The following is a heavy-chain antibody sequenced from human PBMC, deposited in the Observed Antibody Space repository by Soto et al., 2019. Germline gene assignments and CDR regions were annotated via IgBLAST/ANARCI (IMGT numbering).Heavy chain of an antibody. CDR3: ARAPLGYCSGGSCYSHDPVFDY. CDR2: IGTAGDT. D-gene: IGHD2-15*01. J-gene: IGHJ4*02. CDR1: GFTFSSYD. Sequence: QSGGSLRLSCAASGFTFSSYDMHWVRQATGKGLEWVSAIGTAGDTYYPGSVKGRFTISRENAKNSLYLQMNSLRAGDTAVYYCARAPLGYCSGGSCYSHDPVFDYWGQGTLVTVSS. V-gene: IGHV3-13*01.